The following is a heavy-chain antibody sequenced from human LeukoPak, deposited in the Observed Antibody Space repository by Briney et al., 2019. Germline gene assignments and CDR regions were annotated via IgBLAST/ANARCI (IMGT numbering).Heavy chain of an antibody. CDR1: GFIFSYYN. J-gene: IGHJ4*02. CDR3: ARDSIYADPSDYYYDY. CDR2: ISGTSTTI. D-gene: IGHD3-22*01. V-gene: IGHV3-21*01. Sequence: GGSLRLSCAASGFIFSYYNMNWVREAPGKGPEWVAFISGTSTTIFYPDAVKGRFTISRDNAKNSLYLQMNSLRAEDTAVYYCARDSIYADPSDYYYDYWGQGTLVTVSS.